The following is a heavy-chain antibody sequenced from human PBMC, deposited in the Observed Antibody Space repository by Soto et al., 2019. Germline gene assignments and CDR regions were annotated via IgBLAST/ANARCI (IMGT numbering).Heavy chain of an antibody. D-gene: IGHD1-26*01. Sequence: QVQLVQSGAEVKKPGSSVKVSCKASGGTFSSYSINWVRQAPGQGLEWMGEIIPIFGTANYAQKFQGRVTITADDSTRTAYMELSSLRSEDTAVYSCARDGGRHSGGIDYWGQGTRVTVSS. J-gene: IGHJ4*02. V-gene: IGHV1-69*01. CDR2: IIPIFGTA. CDR3: ARDGGRHSGGIDY. CDR1: GGTFSSYS.